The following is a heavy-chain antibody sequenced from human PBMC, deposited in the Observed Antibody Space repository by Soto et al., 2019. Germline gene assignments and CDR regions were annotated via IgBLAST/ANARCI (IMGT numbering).Heavy chain of an antibody. J-gene: IGHJ4*02. CDR2: IYYSGST. CDR3: ARHRHETGTIGY. D-gene: IGHD1-7*01. CDR1: GGSISSSSYY. Sequence: QLQLQESGPGLVKPSETLSLTCTVSGGSISSSSYYWGWIRQPPGKGLEWIGSIYYSGSTYYNPSLKSRVTISVDTSKNQFSLKLSSVTAADTAVYYCARHRHETGTIGYWGQGTLVTVSS. V-gene: IGHV4-39*01.